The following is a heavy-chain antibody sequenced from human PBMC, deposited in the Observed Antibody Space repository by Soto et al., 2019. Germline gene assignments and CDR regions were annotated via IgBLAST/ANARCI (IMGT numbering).Heavy chain of an antibody. CDR2: ISAYNGNT. CDR1: GYTFTSYG. Sequence: QVQLVQSGAEVKKPGASVKVSCKASGYTFTSYGISWVRQAPGQGLEWMGWISAYNGNTNYAQKLQGRVTMTTDISTNTAYMELRSLRSDDTAVYYCARDDGLAVAGTCVFPTTSFDYWGQGTLVTVSS. D-gene: IGHD6-19*01. CDR3: ARDDGLAVAGTCVFPTTSFDY. V-gene: IGHV1-18*01. J-gene: IGHJ4*02.